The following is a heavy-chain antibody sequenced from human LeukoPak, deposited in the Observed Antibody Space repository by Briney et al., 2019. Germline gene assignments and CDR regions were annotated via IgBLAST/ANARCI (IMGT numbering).Heavy chain of an antibody. CDR2: IKPSDGST. D-gene: IGHD4-4*01. V-gene: IGHV1-46*01. CDR1: GYTFTGFY. J-gene: IGHJ4*02. CDR3: ARLDYSKFDY. Sequence: ASVKVSCKASGYTFTGFYMHWVRQAPGQGLEWMGIIKPSDGSTIYAQKFQGRVTMTSDTSTTTVYMEVSSLRSDDTAVYYCARLDYSKFDYWGQGILVTVSS.